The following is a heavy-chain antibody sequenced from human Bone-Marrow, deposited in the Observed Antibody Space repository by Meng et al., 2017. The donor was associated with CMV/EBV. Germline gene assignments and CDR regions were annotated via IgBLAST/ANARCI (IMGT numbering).Heavy chain of an antibody. CDR3: ARGLSSSDWFDP. D-gene: IGHD6-6*01. CDR1: GGSFGGYY. Sequence: CAVYGGSFGGYYWSWIRQPPGKGLEWIGEINHSGSTNYNPSLKSRVTISVDTSKNQFSLKLSSVTAADTAVYYCARGLSSSDWFDPWGQGTLVTVSS. V-gene: IGHV4-34*01. J-gene: IGHJ5*02. CDR2: INHSGST.